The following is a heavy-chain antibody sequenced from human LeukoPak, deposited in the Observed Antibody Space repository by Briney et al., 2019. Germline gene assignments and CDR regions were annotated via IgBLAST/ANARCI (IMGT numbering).Heavy chain of an antibody. Sequence: PGGSLRLSCAASGFTFSSYSMNWVRQAPGKGLEWVSVISSRGGSTYYADSVKGRFTISRDNSKSTLYLQMNSLRVEDTAVYYCARDWGSGWYFDYWGQGTLVTVSS. D-gene: IGHD6-19*01. V-gene: IGHV3-23*01. CDR3: ARDWGSGWYFDY. J-gene: IGHJ4*02. CDR1: GFTFSSYS. CDR2: ISSRGGST.